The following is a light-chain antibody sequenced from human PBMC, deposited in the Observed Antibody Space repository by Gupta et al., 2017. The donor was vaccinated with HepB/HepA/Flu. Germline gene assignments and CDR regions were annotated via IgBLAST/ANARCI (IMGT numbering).Light chain of an antibody. J-gene: IGKJ3*01. Sequence: DIQMTASPSSLSASVGDRVTITCQASQDISNYLNWYQQKPGKAPKLLIYDASNLETGVPSRFSGSGSGTDFTFTISSLQPEDIATYYCQQYDNRLFTFGPGTKVDIK. CDR2: DAS. CDR3: QQYDNRLFT. CDR1: QDISNY. V-gene: IGKV1-33*01.